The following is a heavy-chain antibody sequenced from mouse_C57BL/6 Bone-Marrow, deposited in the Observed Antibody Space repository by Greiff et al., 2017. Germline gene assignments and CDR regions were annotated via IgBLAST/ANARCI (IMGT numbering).Heavy chain of an antibody. CDR1: GYTFTSYW. D-gene: IGHD4-1*01. V-gene: IGHV1-50*01. Sequence: QVHVKQSGAELVKPGASVKLSCKASGYTFTSYWMQWVKQRPGQGLEWIGEIDPSDSYTNYNQKFKGKATLTVDTSSSTAYMQLSSLTSEDSAVYYCARGWDDYWGQGTTLTVSS. CDR3: ARGWDDY. CDR2: IDPSDSYT. J-gene: IGHJ2*01.